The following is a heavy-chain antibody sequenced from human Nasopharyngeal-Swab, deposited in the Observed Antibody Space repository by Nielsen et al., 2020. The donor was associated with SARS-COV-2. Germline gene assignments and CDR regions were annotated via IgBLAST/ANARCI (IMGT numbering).Heavy chain of an antibody. Sequence: ASVKVSCKASGYTFAGYYMHWVRQAPGQGLEWMGWINPNSGGTNYAQKFQGRVTMTRDTSISTAYMELSRLRSDDTAVYYCARAGLVVVPAAMGYWGQGTLVTVSS. D-gene: IGHD2-2*01. CDR2: INPNSGGT. V-gene: IGHV1-2*02. J-gene: IGHJ4*02. CDR1: GYTFAGYY. CDR3: ARAGLVVVPAAMGY.